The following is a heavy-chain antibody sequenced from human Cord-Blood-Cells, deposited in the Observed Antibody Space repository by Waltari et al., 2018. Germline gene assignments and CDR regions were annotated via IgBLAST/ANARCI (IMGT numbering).Heavy chain of an antibody. V-gene: IGHV4-34*01. Sequence: QVQLQQWGAGLLKPSETLSLTCAVYGGSFSGYYWSWIRQPPGKGLESIGEINHSGSTNYNPSLKSRVTISVDTSKNQFSLKLSSVTAADTAVYYCARTGDPNMVARRAIHYWGQGTLVTVSS. CDR2: INHSGST. J-gene: IGHJ4*02. CDR3: ARTGDPNMVARRAIHY. D-gene: IGHD2-15*01. CDR1: GGSFSGYY.